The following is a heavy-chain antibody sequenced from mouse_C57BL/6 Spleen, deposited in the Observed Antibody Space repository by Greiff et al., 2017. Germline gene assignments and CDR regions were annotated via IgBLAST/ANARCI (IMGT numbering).Heavy chain of an antibody. CDR1: GYTFTSYW. D-gene: IGHD1-1*01. J-gene: IGHJ4*01. CDR3: AKVSITTVPNYAMDY. Sequence: QVHVKQSGAELAKPGASVKLSCKASGYTFTSYWMHWVKQRPGQGLEWIGYINPSSGYTKYNQKFKDKATLTADKSSSTAYMQLSSLTYEDSAVYYCAKVSITTVPNYAMDYWGQGTSVTVSS. CDR2: INPSSGYT. V-gene: IGHV1-7*01.